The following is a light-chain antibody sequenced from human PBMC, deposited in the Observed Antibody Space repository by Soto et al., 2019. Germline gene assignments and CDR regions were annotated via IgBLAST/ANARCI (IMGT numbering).Light chain of an antibody. CDR1: SSDVGAYNY. CDR2: EVS. J-gene: IGLJ1*01. Sequence: QSVLTQPASVSGSPGQSITISCTGTSSDVGAYNYVSWYQQHPGEAPKLIIYEVSNRPSGVSNRFSGSKSGNTASLTISGLQAEDEADYYCSSYTSSSTLGFGTGTKVTVL. CDR3: SSYTSSSTLG. V-gene: IGLV2-14*01.